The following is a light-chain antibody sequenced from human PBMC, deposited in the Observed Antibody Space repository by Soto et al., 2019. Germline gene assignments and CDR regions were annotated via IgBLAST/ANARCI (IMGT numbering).Light chain of an antibody. CDR2: EVS. V-gene: IGLV2-23*02. J-gene: IGLJ1*01. CDR3: CSYAGSSTSLYV. Sequence: QSALTQPASVSGSPGQSITISCTGTSSDVGSYNLVSWYQQHPGKAPKLMIYEVSKRPSGVSNRFSGSKSGNTASPTISGLQAEDEADYYCCSYAGSSTSLYVFGTGTKLTVL. CDR1: SSDVGSYNL.